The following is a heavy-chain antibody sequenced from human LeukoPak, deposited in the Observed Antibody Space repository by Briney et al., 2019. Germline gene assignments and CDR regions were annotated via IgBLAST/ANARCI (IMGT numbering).Heavy chain of an antibody. Sequence: SETLSLTCTVSGGSISSSSYYWGWIRQPPGKGLEWIGSIYYSGSTYYNPSLKSRVTISVDTSKNQFSLKLSSVTAADTAVYYCARDLGEWSRSPFDYYYYYMDVWGKGTTVTISS. CDR2: IYYSGST. J-gene: IGHJ6*03. D-gene: IGHD3-3*01. V-gene: IGHV4-39*07. CDR3: ARDLGEWSRSPFDYYYYYMDV. CDR1: GGSISSSSYY.